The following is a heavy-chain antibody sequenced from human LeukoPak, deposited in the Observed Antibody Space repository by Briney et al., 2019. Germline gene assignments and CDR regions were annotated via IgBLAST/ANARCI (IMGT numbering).Heavy chain of an antibody. J-gene: IGHJ6*02. D-gene: IGHD3-22*01. CDR3: ARELASSGRRVSYYYYGMDV. V-gene: IGHV1-18*01. CDR2: ISAYNGNT. CDR1: GYTFTSYG. Sequence: GASVKVSRKASGYTFTSYGISWVRQAPGQGLEWMGWISAYNGNTNYAQKLQGRVTMTTDTSTSTAYMELRSLRSDDTAVYYCARELASSGRRVSYYYYGMDVWGQGTTVTVSS.